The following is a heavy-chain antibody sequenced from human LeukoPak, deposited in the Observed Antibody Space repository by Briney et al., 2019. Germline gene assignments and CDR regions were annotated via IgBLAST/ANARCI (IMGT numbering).Heavy chain of an antibody. CDR2: IYTGGST. CDR1: GFTPSGNY. J-gene: IGHJ5*02. CDR3: ARALYCSSTSCSPA. Sequence: GGSLRLSCVASGFTPSGNYMSWVRQAPGKGLEGVSPIYTGGSTYYADSVKGRFTISKHNSKNTLYFQMNSLRAEDTAVYYCARALYCSSTSCSPAWGQGTLVTVSS. V-gene: IGHV3-53*01. D-gene: IGHD2-2*01.